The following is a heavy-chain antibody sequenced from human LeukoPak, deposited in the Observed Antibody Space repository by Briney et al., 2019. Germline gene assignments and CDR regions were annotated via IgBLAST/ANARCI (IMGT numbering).Heavy chain of an antibody. D-gene: IGHD3-3*01. J-gene: IGHJ4*02. CDR1: GFTFDDYG. CDR2: INWNGGST. V-gene: IGHV3-20*04. CDR3: AREPRLAWLSSTGYFDY. Sequence: GGSLRLSCAASGFTFDDYGMSWVRQAPGKGLEWVTGINWNGGSTGYADSVKGRFTISRDNAKNSLYLQMNSLRAEDTALYYCAREPRLAWLSSTGYFDYWGKATLVTVSS.